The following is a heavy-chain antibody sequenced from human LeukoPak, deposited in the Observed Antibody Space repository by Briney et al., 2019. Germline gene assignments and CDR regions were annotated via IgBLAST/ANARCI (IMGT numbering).Heavy chain of an antibody. V-gene: IGHV3-7*05. Sequence: GGSLRLSCAASGFTFSRYWMTWVRQAPGKGLEWVANIKQDGSEQYYVDSVNGRFTISRDNAKNSLYLQMNSLRAEDTAVFYCARDPASSSWWAFDYLGQGTLVTVSS. CDR3: ARDPASSSWWAFDY. CDR1: GFTFSRYW. J-gene: IGHJ4*02. CDR2: IKQDGSEQ. D-gene: IGHD2-15*01.